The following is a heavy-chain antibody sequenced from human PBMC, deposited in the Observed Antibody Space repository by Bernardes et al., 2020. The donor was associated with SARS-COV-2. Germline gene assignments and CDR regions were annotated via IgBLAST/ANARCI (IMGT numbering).Heavy chain of an antibody. CDR3: VRGSPPGISGGPWTSEY. J-gene: IGHJ4*02. CDR1: EFTFSSYS. Sequence: GGSLRLSCAASEFTFSSYSMSWVRQAPGKGLEWVSRISTSSSTMYYADSVKGRFTISRDNAKNTLYLQMNNLRLDDRAVYYCVRGSPPGISGGPWTSEYWGQGTLVTVSS. V-gene: IGHV3-48*04. CDR2: ISTSSSTM. D-gene: IGHD3-3*02.